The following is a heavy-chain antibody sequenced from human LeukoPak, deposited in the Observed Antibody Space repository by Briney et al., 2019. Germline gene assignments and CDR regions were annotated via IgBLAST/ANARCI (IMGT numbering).Heavy chain of an antibody. CDR2: IYYSGST. Sequence: NPSETLSLTCTVSGGSISSGGYYWSWIRQHPGKGLEWIGYIYYSGSTYYNPSLKSRVTISVDTSKNQFSLKLSSVTAADTAVYYCARARDYDILTGSGFDYWGQGTLVTVSS. CDR3: ARARDYDILTGSGFDY. J-gene: IGHJ4*02. V-gene: IGHV4-31*03. D-gene: IGHD3-9*01. CDR1: GGSISSGGYY.